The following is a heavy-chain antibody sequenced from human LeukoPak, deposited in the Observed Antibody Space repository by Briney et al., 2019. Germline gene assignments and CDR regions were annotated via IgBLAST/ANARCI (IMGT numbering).Heavy chain of an antibody. J-gene: IGHJ5*02. V-gene: IGHV5-51*01. CDR2: IYPGDSDT. Sequence: EASVKVSCKASGYSFTSYWIGWVRQMPGKGLEWMGIIYPGDSDTRYSPSFQSQVTISADKSISTAYLQWSSLKASDTAMYYCARARPYSSSWYVWFDPWGQGTLVTVSS. CDR1: GYSFTSYW. D-gene: IGHD6-13*01. CDR3: ARARPYSSSWYVWFDP.